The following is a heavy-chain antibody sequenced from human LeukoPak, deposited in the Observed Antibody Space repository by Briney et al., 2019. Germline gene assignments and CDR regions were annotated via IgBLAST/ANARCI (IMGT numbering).Heavy chain of an antibody. CDR2: IYYSGSA. CDR1: GGSISSYY. Sequence: KASETLSLTCTVSGGSISSYYWSWIRQPPGKGLEWIGYIYYSGSANYNPSLKSRVTISVDTSKNQFSLKLSSVTAADTAVYYCATRAQVTQDIAVVPAGMPGWFDPWGQGTLVTVSS. D-gene: IGHD2-2*01. J-gene: IGHJ5*02. V-gene: IGHV4-59*12. CDR3: ATRAQVTQDIAVVPAGMPGWFDP.